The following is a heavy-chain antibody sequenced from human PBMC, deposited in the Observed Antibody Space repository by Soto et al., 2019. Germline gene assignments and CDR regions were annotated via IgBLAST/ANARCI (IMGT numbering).Heavy chain of an antibody. CDR2: IKSIYNGGTI. CDR3: ATGQYFDF. Sequence: GGSLRLSCVGSGFTFSNAWMSWVRQAPGKGLEWVGRIKSIYNGGTIEYAAPVKGRFIITRDDSRATVFLQMNSLKTEDTAVYYCATGQYFDFWGRGTQVTVSS. J-gene: IGHJ4*02. CDR1: GFTFSNAW. V-gene: IGHV3-15*01.